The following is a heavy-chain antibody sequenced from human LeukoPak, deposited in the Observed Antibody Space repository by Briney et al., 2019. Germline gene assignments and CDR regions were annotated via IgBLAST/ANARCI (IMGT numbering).Heavy chain of an antibody. CDR2: ITDSGGST. J-gene: IGHJ5*02. CDR1: GFTFSTYA. CDR3: AKGPNYYGSGSSNWFDP. D-gene: IGHD3-10*01. Sequence: PGGSLRLSCAASGFTFSTYAMSWVRQAPGKGLEWVSTITDSGGSTYYADSVKGRFTISRDNSKNTLYLQMNSLRADDTAVYNCAKGPNYYGSGSSNWFDPWGQGTLVTVSS. V-gene: IGHV3-23*01.